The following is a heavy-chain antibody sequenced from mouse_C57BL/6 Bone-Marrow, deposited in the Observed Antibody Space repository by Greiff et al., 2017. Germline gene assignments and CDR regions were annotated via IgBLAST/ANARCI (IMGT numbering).Heavy chain of an antibody. V-gene: IGHV5-4*03. CDR2: ISDGGSYT. J-gene: IGHJ4*01. CDR3: ARAIYYGSRTGYYAMDY. Sequence: EVMLVESGGGLVKPGGSLKLSCAASGFTFSSYAMSWVRQTPEKRLEWVATISDGGSYTYYPDNVKGRFTISRDNAKNNLYLQMSHLKSEETAMYYCARAIYYGSRTGYYAMDYWGQGTSVTVSS. D-gene: IGHD1-1*01. CDR1: GFTFSSYA.